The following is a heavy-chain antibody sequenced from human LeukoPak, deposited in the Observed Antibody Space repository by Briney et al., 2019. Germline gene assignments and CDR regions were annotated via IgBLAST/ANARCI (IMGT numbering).Heavy chain of an antibody. Sequence: ASVKVSCKASGYTFTSYYMHWVRQAPGQGLEWMGIINPSGGTTTYAQKFQGRVTMTRDTSTSTVYKELSSLRSEDTAVYYCARGGDIVVVEAAVTDFDYWGQGTLVTVSS. D-gene: IGHD2-15*01. CDR1: GYTFTSYY. CDR3: ARGGDIVVVEAAVTDFDY. J-gene: IGHJ4*02. CDR2: INPSGGTT. V-gene: IGHV1-46*01.